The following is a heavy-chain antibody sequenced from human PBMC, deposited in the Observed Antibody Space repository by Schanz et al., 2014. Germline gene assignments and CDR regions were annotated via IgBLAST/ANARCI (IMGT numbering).Heavy chain of an antibody. Sequence: EVQLLESGGGLVEPGGSLRLSCAASGFSFSSYAMGWVRQARGKGLEWVSAMNESHSTIYYADAVRGRFTIARDNDKNTRFLQMNSLRAEDTAVDYCARKVVATVGGYYDNWGQGTLVIVSS. CDR1: GFSFSSYA. CDR2: MNESHSTI. D-gene: IGHD2-15*01. V-gene: IGHV3-23*01. J-gene: IGHJ4*02. CDR3: ARKVVATVGGYYDN.